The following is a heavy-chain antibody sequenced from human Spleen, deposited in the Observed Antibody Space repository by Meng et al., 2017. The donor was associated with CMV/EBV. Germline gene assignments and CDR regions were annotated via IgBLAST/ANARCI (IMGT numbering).Heavy chain of an antibody. CDR3: ARGPLWPDEDNWFDP. V-gene: IGHV1-2*02. J-gene: IGHJ5*02. CDR1: GYSFTAYH. D-gene: IGHD2-21*01. CDR2: IYGETGDT. Sequence: SGYSFTAYHIHWVRQAPGHGLEWVGWIYGETGDTNYAQRFQGRVTMTRDTSISTAYMELSRLRSDDTAVYYCARGPLWPDEDNWFDPWGQGTLVTVSS.